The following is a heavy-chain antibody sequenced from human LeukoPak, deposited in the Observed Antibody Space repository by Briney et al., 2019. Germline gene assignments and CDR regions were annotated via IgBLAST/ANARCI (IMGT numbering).Heavy chain of an antibody. D-gene: IGHD3-22*01. CDR1: GFTFSSYG. CDR3: AKDLRITMIVVASNPDY. J-gene: IGHJ4*02. Sequence: GSLRLSCAASGFTFSSYGMHWVRQAPGKGLEWVAFIRYDGSNKYYADSVKGRFTISRDNSKNTLYLQMNSLRAEDTAVYYCAKDLRITMIVVASNPDYWGQGTLVTVSS. V-gene: IGHV3-30*02. CDR2: IRYDGSNK.